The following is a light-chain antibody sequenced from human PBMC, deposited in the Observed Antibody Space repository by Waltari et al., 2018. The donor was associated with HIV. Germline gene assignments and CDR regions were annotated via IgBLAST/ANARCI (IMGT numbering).Light chain of an antibody. CDR3: GTWDSSLSAMV. V-gene: IGLV1-51*01. J-gene: IGLJ2*01. Sequence: QSVLTQPPSVSAAPGQKFTLPCSGSRPHIGKSSVSWYQQVPETAPRLLIYDNDKRPSGIPDRFSGSKSGTSATLGITGLQTGDEADYYCGTWDSSLSAMVFGGGTKLTVL. CDR2: DND. CDR1: RPHIGKSS.